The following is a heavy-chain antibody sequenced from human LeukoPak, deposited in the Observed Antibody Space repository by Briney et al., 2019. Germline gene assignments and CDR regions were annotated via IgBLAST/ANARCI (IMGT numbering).Heavy chain of an antibody. CDR2: ISSSGSTI. J-gene: IGHJ6*02. V-gene: IGHV3-21*04. Sequence: GGSLRLSCAASGFTFSSYSMNWVRQAPGKGLEWVSSISSSGSTIYYADSVKGRFTISRDNAKNSLYLQMNSLRAEDTAVYYCASGYDYYYYGMDVWGQGTTVTVSS. CDR1: GFTFSSYS. CDR3: ASGYDYYYYGMDV. D-gene: IGHD5-12*01.